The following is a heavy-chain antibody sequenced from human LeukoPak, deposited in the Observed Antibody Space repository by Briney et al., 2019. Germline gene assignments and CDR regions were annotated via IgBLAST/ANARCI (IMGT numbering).Heavy chain of an antibody. Sequence: GGSLRLSCAASGFTFSSSSMHWVRQAPGKGLEWVSYIISSSSTIYYADSVKGRFTISRDNAKNSLYLQMNNLRAEDTAVYYCASGYSGYDKSFDYWGQGTLATVFS. CDR3: ASGYSGYDKSFDY. CDR2: IISSSSTI. D-gene: IGHD5-12*01. CDR1: GFTFSSSS. V-gene: IGHV3-48*01. J-gene: IGHJ4*02.